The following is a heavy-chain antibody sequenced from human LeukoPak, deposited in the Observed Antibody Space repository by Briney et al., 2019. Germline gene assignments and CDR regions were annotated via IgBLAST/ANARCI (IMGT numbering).Heavy chain of an antibody. CDR2: THDHGST. V-gene: IGHV4-61*08. Sequence: SETLSLTCTVSGGSVSSSGHFWNWVRQTPGKGLEWIGYTHDHGSTNYNPSLKSRVTISVDTSNNQFSLRLSSVTAADTAVYYCASGVLFDYWGQGTLVTVSS. CDR1: GGSVSSSGHF. CDR3: ASGVLFDY. D-gene: IGHD2/OR15-2a*01. J-gene: IGHJ4*02.